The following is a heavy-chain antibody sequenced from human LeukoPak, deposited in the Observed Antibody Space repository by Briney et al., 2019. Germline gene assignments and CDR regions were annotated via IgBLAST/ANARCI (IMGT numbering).Heavy chain of an antibody. V-gene: IGHV4-4*02. CDR1: GGSISNTNW. J-gene: IGHJ4*02. Sequence: SETLSLTCGVSGGSISNTNWWSWVRQPPGQGLEWIGEISLTGLTHYNPSLESRVTVSLDKSKNQLSLNLTPVTAADTAVYYCSRENGAFSPFGYWGQGTLVTVLS. CDR2: ISLTGLT. D-gene: IGHD2-8*01. CDR3: SRENGAFSPFGY.